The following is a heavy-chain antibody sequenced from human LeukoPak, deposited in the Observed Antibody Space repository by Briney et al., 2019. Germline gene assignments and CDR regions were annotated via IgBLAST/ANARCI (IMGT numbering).Heavy chain of an antibody. CDR3: ARRATTGLRTFDI. D-gene: IGHD1-26*01. V-gene: IGHV4-61*02. CDR1: GGSISSGSYY. J-gene: IGHJ3*02. CDR2: ICTSGST. Sequence: SETLSLTCTVSGGSISSGSYYWSWIRQPAGKGLEGIGRICTSGSTNYNPSLKSRVTISLTTSKNQFSLTLSSVTAADTAMYYCARRATTGLRTFDIWGQGTMVTVSS.